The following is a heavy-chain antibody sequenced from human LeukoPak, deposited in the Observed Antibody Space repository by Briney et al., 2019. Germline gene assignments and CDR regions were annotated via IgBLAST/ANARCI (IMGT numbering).Heavy chain of an antibody. CDR3: ARGSGSFGY. D-gene: IGHD3-10*01. CDR2: IYYSGST. V-gene: IGHV4-59*01. J-gene: IGHJ4*02. Sequence: GSLRLSCAASGFTFSSYTMNWVRQAPGKGLEWIGYIYYSGSTNYNPSLKSRVTISVDTSKNQFSLKLNSVTAADTAVYYCARGSGSFGYWGQGTLVTVSS. CDR1: GFTFSSYT.